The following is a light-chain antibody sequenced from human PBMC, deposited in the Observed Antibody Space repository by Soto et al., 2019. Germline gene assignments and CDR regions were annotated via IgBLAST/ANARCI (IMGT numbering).Light chain of an antibody. J-gene: IGKJ4*01. CDR2: DAS. CDR3: QQYNNWPLT. Sequence: EIVMTQSPATLSVSPGDRATLSCRASQSVDNDLAWYQQKPGQPPRLLIYDASTRATGIPARFSGSQSGTEFTLTIISLLSEDFAVYSCQQYNNWPLTFAGGTKVDIK. V-gene: IGKV3D-15*01. CDR1: QSVDND.